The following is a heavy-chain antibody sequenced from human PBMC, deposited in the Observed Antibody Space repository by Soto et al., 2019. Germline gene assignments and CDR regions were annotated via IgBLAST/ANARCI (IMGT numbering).Heavy chain of an antibody. J-gene: IGHJ5*02. CDR3: ARVPFLTGPYNWFDP. CDR2: IYPGDSDT. D-gene: IGHD3-9*01. CDR1: GCSFTSFC. V-gene: IGHV5-51*01. Sequence: PGESLKISWKGSGCSFTSFCIGWVRQMPEKGLEWMGIIYPGDSDTRYSPSFQGQVTISADKSISTAYLQWSSLKASDTAMYYCARVPFLTGPYNWFDPWGQGTLVTVSS.